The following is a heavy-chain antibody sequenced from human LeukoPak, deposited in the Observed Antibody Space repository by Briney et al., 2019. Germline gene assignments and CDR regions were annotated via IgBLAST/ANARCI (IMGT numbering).Heavy chain of an antibody. CDR2: ISAYNGDT. CDR3: ASWRNYYGSGKSLDAFDI. J-gene: IGHJ3*02. V-gene: IGHV1-18*01. CDR1: GYTFTSYS. D-gene: IGHD3-10*01. Sequence: ASVKVSCKASGYTFTSYSISWVRQAPGQGLEWMGWISAYNGDTNYAQKLQGRVTMTTDTSASTAYMELSSLRSEDTAVYYCASWRNYYGSGKSLDAFDIWGQGTMVTVSS.